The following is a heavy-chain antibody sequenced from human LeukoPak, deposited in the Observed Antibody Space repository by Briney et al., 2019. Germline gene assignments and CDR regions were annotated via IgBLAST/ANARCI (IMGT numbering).Heavy chain of an antibody. CDR2: INSDGSST. CDR1: GFTFSSYW. J-gene: IGHJ5*02. CDR3: ARDGQSFAPYKWFDP. D-gene: IGHD3-3*01. Sequence: GGSLRLSCAASGFTFSSYWMHWVRQAPGKGLVWVSRINSDGSSTSYADSVKGRFTISRDNAKNSLYLQMNSLRAEDTAVYYCARDGQSFAPYKWFDPWGQGTLVTVSS. V-gene: IGHV3-74*01.